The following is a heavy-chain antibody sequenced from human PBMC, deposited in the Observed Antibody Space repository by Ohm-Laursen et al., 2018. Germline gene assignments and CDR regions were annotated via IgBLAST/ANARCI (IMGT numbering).Heavy chain of an antibody. J-gene: IGHJ4*02. Sequence: SLRLSCAASGFTFDDYAMHWVRQAPGKGLEWVSGISWDRGSIGYADSVKGRFTISRDNAKNSLYLQMNSLRAEDTALYYCAKDKSVRWSRASPIDYWGQGTLVTVSS. CDR2: ISWDRGSI. CDR1: GFTFDDYA. V-gene: IGHV3-9*01. D-gene: IGHD6-6*01. CDR3: AKDKSVRWSRASPIDY.